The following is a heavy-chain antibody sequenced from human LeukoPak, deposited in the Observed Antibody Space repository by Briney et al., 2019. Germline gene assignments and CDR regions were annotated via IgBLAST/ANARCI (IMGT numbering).Heavy chain of an antibody. CDR1: GGTFSSYA. CDR3: ARVGVRDGYNLPFDI. CDR2: IIPILGIA. Sequence: SVKVSCKASGGTFSSYAISWVRQAPGQGLEWMGRIIPILGIANYAQKFQGRVTITADKSTSTAYMELSSLRSEDTAVYYCARVGVRDGYNLPFDIWGQGTMVTVSS. J-gene: IGHJ3*02. D-gene: IGHD5-24*01. V-gene: IGHV1-69*04.